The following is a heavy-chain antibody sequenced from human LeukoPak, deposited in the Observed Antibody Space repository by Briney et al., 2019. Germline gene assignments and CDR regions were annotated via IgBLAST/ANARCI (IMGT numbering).Heavy chain of an antibody. D-gene: IGHD6-13*01. CDR1: GGSISSSSYY. V-gene: IGHV4-39*01. J-gene: IGHJ5*02. CDR2: IYYSGST. Sequence: SETLSLTCTVSGGSISSSSYYWGWIRQPPGKGLEWIGSIYYSGSTYYNPSLKSRVTISVDTSKNQFSLKLSSVTAADTAVYYCARHHLFSWGIAAAESWFDPWGQGTLVTVSS. CDR3: ARHHLFSWGIAAAESWFDP.